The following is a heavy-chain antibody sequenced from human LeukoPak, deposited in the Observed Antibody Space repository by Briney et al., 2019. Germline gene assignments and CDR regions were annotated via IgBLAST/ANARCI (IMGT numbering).Heavy chain of an antibody. CDR3: AGTYSSGWYFDY. V-gene: IGHV3-30-3*01. CDR2: ISYDGSNK. Sequence: PGRSLRLSCAASGFTFSSYAMHWVRQAPGKGLEWVAVISYDGSNKYYADSVKGRFTISRDNSKNTLYLQMNSLRAEDTAVYYCAGTYSSGWYFDYWGQGTLVSVSS. D-gene: IGHD6-19*01. J-gene: IGHJ4*02. CDR1: GFTFSSYA.